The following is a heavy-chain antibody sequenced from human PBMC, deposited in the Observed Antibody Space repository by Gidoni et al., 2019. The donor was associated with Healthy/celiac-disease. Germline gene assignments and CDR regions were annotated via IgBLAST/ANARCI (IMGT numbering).Heavy chain of an antibody. CDR1: GFMFNTHA. Sequence: EVQLLESGGTLVQPGGSMRRSCVASGFMFNTHAMTWVRQAPGKGLEWVSGISEISVDRYYADSVKGRFTISRDNSKSTVYLQMNSLRVEDTAIYYCATADHVRRMDVWGQGTTVTVS. CDR3: ATADHVRRMDV. D-gene: IGHD3-10*01. V-gene: IGHV3-23*01. J-gene: IGHJ6*02. CDR2: ISEISVDR.